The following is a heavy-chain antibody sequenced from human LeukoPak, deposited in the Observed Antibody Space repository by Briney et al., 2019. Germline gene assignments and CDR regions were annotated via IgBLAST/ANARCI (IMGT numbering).Heavy chain of an antibody. V-gene: IGHV3-66*02. D-gene: IGHD2-2*01. J-gene: IGHJ4*02. Sequence: PGGSLRLSCAASGFTVSGNYMSWVPQAPGKGLEWGSLLYSGGSTYYADSVKGRFTISRDNSKNTLYLQMNSLRAEDTAVYYCAKDGFYGTKYYFDYWGQGSLVTVSS. CDR2: LYSGGST. CDR3: AKDGFYGTKYYFDY. CDR1: GFTVSGNY.